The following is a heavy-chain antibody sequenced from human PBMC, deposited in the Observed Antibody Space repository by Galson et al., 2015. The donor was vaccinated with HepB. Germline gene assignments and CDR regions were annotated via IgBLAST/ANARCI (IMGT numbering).Heavy chain of an antibody. V-gene: IGHV3-23*01. CDR1: GFTFSSYA. Sequence: SLRLSCAASGFTFSSYAMSWVRQAPGKGLEWVSVISGSGCSTYYADSVKGRFTISRDNSKNTLYLQMNSLRAEDTAVYYCAKDGVTMIGVGVDYWGQGTLVTVSS. D-gene: IGHD3-10*02. J-gene: IGHJ4*02. CDR3: AKDGVTMIGVGVDY. CDR2: ISGSGCST.